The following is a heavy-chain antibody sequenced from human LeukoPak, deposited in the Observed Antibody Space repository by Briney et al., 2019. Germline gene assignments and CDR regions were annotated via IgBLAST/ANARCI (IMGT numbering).Heavy chain of an antibody. Sequence: ASVKVSCKASGYTFTGYYMHWVRQAPGQGLEWMGWINPNSGGTNYAQKFQGRVTMTRDTSTSTVYMELSSLRSEDTAVYYCARVPLAAAGGWFDPWGQGTLVTVSS. D-gene: IGHD6-13*01. CDR1: GYTFTGYY. CDR2: INPNSGGT. J-gene: IGHJ5*02. V-gene: IGHV1-2*02. CDR3: ARVPLAAAGGWFDP.